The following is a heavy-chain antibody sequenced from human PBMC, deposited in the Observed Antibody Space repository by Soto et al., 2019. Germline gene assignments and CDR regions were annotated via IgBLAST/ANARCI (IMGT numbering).Heavy chain of an antibody. D-gene: IGHD2-15*01. V-gene: IGHV4-59*08. Sequence: SETLSLTCTVSGGSMISYYWSWIRQPPWRGLEWIGFIYYAGSTKYNPSLNSRVTISVDTSKNQFSLNVISVTAADTAAYYCTRLTGYCSGSSCYSGSHFDYWGQGILVTVSS. CDR2: IYYAGST. CDR3: TRLTGYCSGSSCYSGSHFDY. J-gene: IGHJ4*02. CDR1: GGSMISYY.